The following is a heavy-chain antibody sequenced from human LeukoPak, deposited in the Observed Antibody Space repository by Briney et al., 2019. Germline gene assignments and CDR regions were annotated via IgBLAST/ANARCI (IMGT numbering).Heavy chain of an antibody. CDR1: GFTVSSNY. CDR2: IYSGGST. V-gene: IGHV3-53*01. D-gene: IGHD2-21*01. Sequence: GGSLRLSCAASGFTVSSNYMSWVRQAPGKGLEWVSVIYSGGSTYYADSVKGRFTISRDNSKNMLYLQMNRLRPEDAAVYYCAKAPVTTCRGAYCYPFDYWGQGTLVTVSS. CDR3: AKAPVTTCRGAYCYPFDY. J-gene: IGHJ4*02.